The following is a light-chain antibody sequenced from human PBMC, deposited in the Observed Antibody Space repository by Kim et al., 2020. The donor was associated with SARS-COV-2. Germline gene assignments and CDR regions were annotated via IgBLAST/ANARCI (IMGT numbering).Light chain of an antibody. V-gene: IGLV3-9*01. J-gene: IGLJ1*01. CDR3: QVWDRSTATYV. CDR1: NMGSKK. CDR2: RDS. Sequence: GKKARINRRGKNMGSKKVQWCQQKPGQAPVVVIYRDSNRPSGSPERFSGSNAGNTATLNISRDQAGDEADDYCQVWDRSTATYVFGNGNKVTVL.